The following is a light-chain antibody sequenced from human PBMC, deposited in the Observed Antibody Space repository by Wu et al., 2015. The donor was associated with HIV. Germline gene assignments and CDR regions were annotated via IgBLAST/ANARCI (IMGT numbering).Light chain of an antibody. Sequence: EIVLTQSPATLSLSPGERATLSCRVSQSIGTSLAWYQQRPGQSPTLLIYDASNRATGISDRFSGSGSGADFTLTISSLESEDFAVYYCQHRFNWPLIFGQGARLEIK. CDR2: DAS. V-gene: IGKV3-11*01. J-gene: IGKJ5*01. CDR3: QHRFNWPLI. CDR1: QSIGTS.